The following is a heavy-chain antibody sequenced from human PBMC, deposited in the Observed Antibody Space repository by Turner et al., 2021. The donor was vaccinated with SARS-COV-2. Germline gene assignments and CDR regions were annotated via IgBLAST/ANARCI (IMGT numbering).Heavy chain of an antibody. CDR3: ATHRTRAEYRSDHWAFDI. CDR1: GGSVSSSSYY. D-gene: IGHD6-6*01. Sequence: QLQLQESGPGLVTPSETLSLACPVSGGSVSSSSYYWGLIRQPPGKGLAWIGSSYYSGCTEDNAYVKSRVTISVDTSKNQLSLKLSSVTAADTAVYYCATHRTRAEYRSDHWAFDIWGQGTMVTVSS. V-gene: IGHV4-39*01. J-gene: IGHJ3*02. CDR2: SYYSGCT.